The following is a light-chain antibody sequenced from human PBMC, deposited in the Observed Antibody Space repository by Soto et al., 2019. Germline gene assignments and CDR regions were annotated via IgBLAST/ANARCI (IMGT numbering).Light chain of an antibody. CDR3: AAWDDSLNALV. Sequence: QSALTQPPSASGTPGQRVTISCSGSSSNIGSNTVSWYQQVPGTAPKLLIYSNNQRPSGAPDRFSGSKSGTSASLATSGLQSEDEADYYCAAWDDSLNALVFGTGTKVTVL. CDR1: SSNIGSNT. J-gene: IGLJ1*01. V-gene: IGLV1-44*01. CDR2: SNN.